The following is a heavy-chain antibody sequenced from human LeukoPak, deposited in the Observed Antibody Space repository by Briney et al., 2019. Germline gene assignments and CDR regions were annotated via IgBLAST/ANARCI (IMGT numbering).Heavy chain of an antibody. D-gene: IGHD6-19*01. CDR3: ARGPYSSGWYKGWFDP. Sequence: SETLSLTCTVSGGSISGYYWSWIRQPPGKGLEWIGYIYTSGSTNYNPSLKSRVTISVDTSKNQFSLKLSSVTAADTAVYYCARGPYSSGWYKGWFDPWGQGTLVTVSS. J-gene: IGHJ5*02. V-gene: IGHV4-4*09. CDR2: IYTSGST. CDR1: GGSISGYY.